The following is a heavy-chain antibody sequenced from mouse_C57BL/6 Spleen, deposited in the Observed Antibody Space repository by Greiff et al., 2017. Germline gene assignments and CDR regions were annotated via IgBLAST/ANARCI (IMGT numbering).Heavy chain of an antibody. CDR3: ARRGNDYDGDYFDY. CDR2: IDPSDSET. Sequence: VQLQQPGAELVRPGSSVKLSCKASGYTFTSYWMHWVKQRPIQGLEWIGNIDPSDSETHYNQKFKDKATLTVDKSSSTAYMQLSSLTSEDCAVYYCARRGNDYDGDYFDYWGQGTTLTVSS. D-gene: IGHD2-4*01. J-gene: IGHJ2*01. CDR1: GYTFTSYW. V-gene: IGHV1-52*01.